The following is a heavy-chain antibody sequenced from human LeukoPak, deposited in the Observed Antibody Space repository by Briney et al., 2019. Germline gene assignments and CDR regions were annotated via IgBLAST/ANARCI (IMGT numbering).Heavy chain of an antibody. CDR2: ISSSGSTI. J-gene: IGHJ3*02. CDR1: GFTFSDYY. CDR3: ARGGLIQRHAFDI. V-gene: IGHV3-11*01. D-gene: IGHD1-1*01. Sequence: GGSLRLSCAASGFTFSDYYMSWIRQAPGKGLEWVSYISSSGSTIYCADSVKGRFTISRDNAKNSLYLQMNSLRGEDTALYYCARGGLIQRHAFDIWGQGTMVTVSS.